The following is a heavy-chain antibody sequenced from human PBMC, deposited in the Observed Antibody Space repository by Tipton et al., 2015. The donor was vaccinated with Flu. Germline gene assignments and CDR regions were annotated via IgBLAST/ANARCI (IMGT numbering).Heavy chain of an antibody. CDR2: INGDGTNT. J-gene: IGHJ6*02. V-gene: IGHV3-74*01. CDR3: ARDLYYGVDV. CDR1: GFTLSNYW. Sequence: SLRLSCAASGFTLSNYWMRWVRQAPGKGLVWVSRINGDGTNTTYADSVKGRFTISRDNAKNTLYLQMNSLSAEDTAVYYCARDLYYGVDVWGPGTTVTVSS.